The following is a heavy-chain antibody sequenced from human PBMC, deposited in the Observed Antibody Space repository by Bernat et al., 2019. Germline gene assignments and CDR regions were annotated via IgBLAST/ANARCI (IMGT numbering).Heavy chain of an antibody. CDR2: ISNDGSKK. CDR1: GFTFNSYG. Sequence: QVQLVESGGGVVQPGRSLRLSCAVSGFTFNSYGMHWVRQAPGKGLEWVAVISNDGSKKYHAESVEGRFTISRDNSKNTLYLQMNSLRAEDTAVYYCARDYYGSGSYYPYDAFDIWGQGTMVTVSS. D-gene: IGHD3-10*01. V-gene: IGHV3-30*03. J-gene: IGHJ3*02. CDR3: ARDYYGSGSYYPYDAFDI.